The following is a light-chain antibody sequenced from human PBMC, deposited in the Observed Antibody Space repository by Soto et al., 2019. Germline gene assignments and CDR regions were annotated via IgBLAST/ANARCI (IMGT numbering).Light chain of an antibody. V-gene: IGKV1-33*01. CDR3: QQYEALPLT. J-gene: IGKJ5*01. Sequence: DMQINKSPSSVSASVGDRVTITCRASQGISSWLAWYQQKPGKAPKLLIYDASNLETGVPSRFSGSGSGTDFTFTISNLHPEDIATYYCQQYEALPLTFGQGTLLEI. CDR2: DAS. CDR1: QGISSW.